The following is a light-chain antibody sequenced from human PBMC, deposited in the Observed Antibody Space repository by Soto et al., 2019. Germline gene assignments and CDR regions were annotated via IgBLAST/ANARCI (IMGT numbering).Light chain of an antibody. CDR1: QGISSK. J-gene: IGKJ4*01. CDR2: GAS. V-gene: IGKV3-15*01. CDR3: QESNISRPIT. Sequence: LVMTQTPATLSVSQGEGATVSCRASQGISSKLAWHQKKPGQAPRLRLYGASTRATGLPLRYSRSGSATDCALTTTSLQPEDFAVYYCQESNISRPITFGGGTK.